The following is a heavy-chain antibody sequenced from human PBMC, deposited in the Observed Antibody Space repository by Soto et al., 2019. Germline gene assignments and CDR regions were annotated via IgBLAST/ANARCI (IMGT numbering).Heavy chain of an antibody. Sequence: GGSLRLSCAASGFTFSDYYMSWIRQAPGKGLEWVSYISSSSSYTNYAGSVKGRFTISRDNAKNSLYLQMNSLRAEDTAVYYCARDKFPRDSSGYPYTSDYWGQGTLVTVSS. V-gene: IGHV3-11*06. CDR1: GFTFSDYY. D-gene: IGHD3-22*01. J-gene: IGHJ4*02. CDR3: ARDKFPRDSSGYPYTSDY. CDR2: ISSSSSYT.